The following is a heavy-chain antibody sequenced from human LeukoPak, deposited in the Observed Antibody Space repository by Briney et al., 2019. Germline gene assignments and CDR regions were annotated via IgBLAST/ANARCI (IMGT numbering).Heavy chain of an antibody. CDR3: ARGAAGTTPDYYYFGLDV. J-gene: IGHJ6*02. CDR1: GYRFTDYW. D-gene: IGHD1-7*01. Sequence: GESLKISCKGSGYRFTDYWIGWVRQMPGKGLEWMGIIYPGDSDTRYSPSFQGQVTISADKSINTAHLQWSSLKASDTAMYYCARGAAGTTPDYYYFGLDVWGQGATVKVSS. V-gene: IGHV5-51*01. CDR2: IYPGDSDT.